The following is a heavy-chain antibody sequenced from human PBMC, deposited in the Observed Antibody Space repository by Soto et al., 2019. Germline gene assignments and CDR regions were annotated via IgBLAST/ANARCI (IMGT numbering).Heavy chain of an antibody. CDR1: GFTFSDYY. CDR3: ARTTGSLGWFDP. J-gene: IGHJ5*02. V-gene: IGHV3-11*06. CDR2: ISGASSST. D-gene: IGHD2-8*02. Sequence: VPLVESGGGLVKPGGSLRLSCAASGFTFSDYYMSWFRQAPGKGLEWVSCISGASSSTNYADALKGRFTISRDNAKNSLYLQMNTLRAEDTAVYYCARTTGSLGWFDPWGQGTLVTVSS.